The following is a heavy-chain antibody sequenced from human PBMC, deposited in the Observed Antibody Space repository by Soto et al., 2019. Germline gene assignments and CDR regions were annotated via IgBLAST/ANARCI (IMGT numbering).Heavy chain of an antibody. CDR3: AREGGDGVDS. Sequence: QVQLQESGPGLVKPSQTLSLTCSVSGGSISSGSYYWSWIRQHPGKGLEWIGYIYYSGSTYYNPSLKIRFSISIDTSKNQFSLKLSSVTAADTAVYYCAREGGDGVDSWGQGTLVTVSS. V-gene: IGHV4-31*03. D-gene: IGHD3-16*01. CDR2: IYYSGST. CDR1: GGSISSGSYY. J-gene: IGHJ4*02.